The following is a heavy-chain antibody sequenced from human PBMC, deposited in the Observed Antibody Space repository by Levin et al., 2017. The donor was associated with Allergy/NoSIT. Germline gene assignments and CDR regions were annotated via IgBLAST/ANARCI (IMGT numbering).Heavy chain of an antibody. Sequence: GESLKISCAASGVTFSNYAMSWVRQAPGKGLEWISGISGSGDRTYYADSVKGRFTISRDNSKNTLYLQMNSLRAEDTAIYYCAKDFIKLGWDYFDYWGQGTPVTVSS. CDR1: GVTFSNYA. V-gene: IGHV3-23*01. CDR2: ISGSGDRT. CDR3: AKDFIKLGWDYFDY. J-gene: IGHJ4*02. D-gene: IGHD3-10*01.